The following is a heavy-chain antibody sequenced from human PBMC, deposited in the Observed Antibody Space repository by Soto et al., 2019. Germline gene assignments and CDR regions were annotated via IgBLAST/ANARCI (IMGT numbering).Heavy chain of an antibody. CDR2: INHSGST. J-gene: IGHJ5*02. Sequence: SETLSLTCAVYGGSFSGYYWSWIRQPPGKGLEWIGEINHSGSTNYNPSLKSRVTISVDTSKNQFSLKLSSVTAADTAVYYCARGRFMVRGVTHNWFDPWGQGTLVTVSS. CDR3: ARGRFMVRGVTHNWFDP. V-gene: IGHV4-34*01. CDR1: GGSFSGYY. D-gene: IGHD3-10*01.